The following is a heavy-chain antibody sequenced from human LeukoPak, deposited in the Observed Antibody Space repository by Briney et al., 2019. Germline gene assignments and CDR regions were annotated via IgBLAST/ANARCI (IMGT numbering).Heavy chain of an antibody. CDR2: IKPSGGST. CDR1: GYTFTSYY. J-gene: IGHJ5*02. D-gene: IGHD6-13*01. V-gene: IGHV1-46*01. Sequence: ASVKVSCKASGYTFTSYYMHWVRQAPGQGLEWMGIIKPSGGSTSYAQKFQGRVTMTRDTSTSTVYMELSSLRSEDTAVYYCARDKDSSSWYDVGWFDPWGQGTLVTVSS. CDR3: ARDKDSSSWYDVGWFDP.